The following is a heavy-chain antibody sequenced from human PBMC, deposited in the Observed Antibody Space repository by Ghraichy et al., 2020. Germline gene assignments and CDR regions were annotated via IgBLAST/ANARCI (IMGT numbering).Heavy chain of an antibody. CDR3: AKDRAGDSYFDY. CDR1: GFSFSSYG. V-gene: IGHV3-30*02. J-gene: IGHJ4*02. D-gene: IGHD4-17*01. Sequence: GGSLRLSCAASGFSFSSYGMHWVRQAPGKGLEWVAFIRYDGSNKYYADSVRGRFTISRDNSKNTLYLQMNSLRAEDTAVYYCAKDRAGDSYFDYWGQGTLVTVSS. CDR2: IRYDGSNK.